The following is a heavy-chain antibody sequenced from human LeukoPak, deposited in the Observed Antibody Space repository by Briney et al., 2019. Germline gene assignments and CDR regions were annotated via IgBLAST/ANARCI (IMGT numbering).Heavy chain of an antibody. CDR2: ISYDGSNK. Sequence: GGSLRLSCAASGFTFGSYAMHWVRQAPGKGLEWVTVISYDGSNKYYADSVKGRFTISRDNSMNTLYLQVNSLRAEDTAVYYCVREGVYSYGPFDYWGQGTLVTVSS. V-gene: IGHV3-30*04. J-gene: IGHJ4*02. CDR1: GFTFGSYA. D-gene: IGHD5-18*01. CDR3: VREGVYSYGPFDY.